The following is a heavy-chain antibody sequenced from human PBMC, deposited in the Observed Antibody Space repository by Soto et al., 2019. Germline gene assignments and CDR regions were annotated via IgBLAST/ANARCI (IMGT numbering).Heavy chain of an antibody. CDR1: GFSFSSYV. J-gene: IGHJ4*02. V-gene: IGHV3-23*01. Sequence: EVQLLESGGDLGQPGGSLRLSCAASGFSFSSYVMTWVRQAPGKGLEWVSTITGGGNSTYYADSVKGRFTISRDNSESTLYLQMSSLMADDTAVYYCAKAANYGFDYWGPGTLVTISS. CDR3: AKAANYGFDY. D-gene: IGHD3-10*01. CDR2: ITGGGNST.